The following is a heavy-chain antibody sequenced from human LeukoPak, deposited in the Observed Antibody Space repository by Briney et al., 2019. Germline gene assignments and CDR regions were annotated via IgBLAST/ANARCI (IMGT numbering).Heavy chain of an antibody. Sequence: DSVKVSCKASGYTFTSYGISWVRQAPGQGLEWMGWISAYNGNTNYAQKLQGRVTMTTDTSTSTAYMELRSLRSDDTAVYYCATSKGSRVGATMDYWGQGTLVTVSS. CDR3: ATSKGSRVGATMDY. V-gene: IGHV1-18*01. J-gene: IGHJ4*02. D-gene: IGHD1-26*01. CDR2: ISAYNGNT. CDR1: GYTFTSYG.